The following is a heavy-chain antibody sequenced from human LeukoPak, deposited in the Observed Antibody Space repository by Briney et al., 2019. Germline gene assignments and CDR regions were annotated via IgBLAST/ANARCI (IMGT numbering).Heavy chain of an antibody. D-gene: IGHD5-18*01. J-gene: IGHJ5*02. CDR2: ISWNSGSI. CDR3: AKAADTAMVHLYNWFDP. Sequence: GGSLRLSCAASGFTFDDYAMHWVRHAPGKGLEWVSGISWNSGSIVYADSVKGRFTISRDNAKNSLYLQMNSLRAEDTALYYCAKAADTAMVHLYNWFDPWGQGTLVTVSS. CDR1: GFTFDDYA. V-gene: IGHV3-9*01.